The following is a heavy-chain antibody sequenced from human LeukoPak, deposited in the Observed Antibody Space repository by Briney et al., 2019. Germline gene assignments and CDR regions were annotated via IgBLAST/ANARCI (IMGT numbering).Heavy chain of an antibody. Sequence: SETLSLTCVVSGGSIITNDYWWGWIRQPPGKGLEWIGTIDHAGTTFYNVSLKSRVTISVDTPNNQFSLRLNSVGAADTAVHYCARTRYYYNSRSYGAPYYFDYWGQGTLVTVSS. D-gene: IGHD3-10*01. CDR3: ARTRYYYNSRSYGAPYYFDY. V-gene: IGHV4-39*01. CDR2: IDHAGTT. CDR1: GGSIITNDYW. J-gene: IGHJ4*02.